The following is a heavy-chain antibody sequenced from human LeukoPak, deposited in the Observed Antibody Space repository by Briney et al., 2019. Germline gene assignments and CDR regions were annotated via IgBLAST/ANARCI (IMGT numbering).Heavy chain of an antibody. CDR2: ISGSGGST. D-gene: IGHD4-17*01. J-gene: IGHJ4*02. CDR1: GFTFSSYA. Sequence: GGSLRLSCAASGFTFSSYAMSWVRQAPGKGLEWVSAISGSGGSTYYADSVKGRFTISRDNAKNSLYLQMNSLRAEDTAVYYCARDRLTVTTDYWGQGTLVTVSS. CDR3: ARDRLTVTTDY. V-gene: IGHV3-23*01.